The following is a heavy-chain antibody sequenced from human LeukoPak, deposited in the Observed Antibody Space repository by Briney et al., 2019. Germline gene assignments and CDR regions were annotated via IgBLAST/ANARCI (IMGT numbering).Heavy chain of an antibody. D-gene: IGHD3-22*01. J-gene: IGHJ4*02. CDR2: MNPNSGNT. Sequence: ASVKVSCKASGYTFTSYDINWVRQATGQGLEWMGWMNPNSGNTGYAQKFQGGVTITADKSTSTAYMELSSLRSEDTAVYYCARETPQNYYDSSGYKPTLDYWGQGTLVTVSS. V-gene: IGHV1-8*01. CDR3: ARETPQNYYDSSGYKPTLDY. CDR1: GYTFTSYD.